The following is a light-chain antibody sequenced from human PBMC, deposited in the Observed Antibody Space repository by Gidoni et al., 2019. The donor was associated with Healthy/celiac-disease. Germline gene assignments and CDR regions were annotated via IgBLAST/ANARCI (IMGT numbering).Light chain of an antibody. J-gene: IGKJ1*01. CDR3: QQYNNWPPWT. V-gene: IGKV3-15*01. CDR2: SAS. Sequence: EIVMTQSPATLSLSPGERATLSCRASQIVSSNFAWYQQKPGQAPRLLIYSASTRATGIPARFSGSGSGTEFTLTISSLQSEDFAVYYCQQYNNWPPWTFGQGTKVEIK. CDR1: QIVSSN.